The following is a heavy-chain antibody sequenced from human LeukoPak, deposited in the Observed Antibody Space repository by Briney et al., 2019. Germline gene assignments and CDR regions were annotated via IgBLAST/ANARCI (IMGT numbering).Heavy chain of an antibody. CDR2: INHNGST. Sequence: KPSETLSLTCAVYGGSFSGYYWSWIRQPPGKGLEWIGEINHNGSTNYNPSLKSRVTISVDTSKNQFSLKLSSVTAADTAVYHCATFPYYYDSSDYWGQGTLVTVSS. CDR3: ATFPYYYDSSDY. J-gene: IGHJ4*02. D-gene: IGHD3-22*01. V-gene: IGHV4-34*01. CDR1: GGSFSGYY.